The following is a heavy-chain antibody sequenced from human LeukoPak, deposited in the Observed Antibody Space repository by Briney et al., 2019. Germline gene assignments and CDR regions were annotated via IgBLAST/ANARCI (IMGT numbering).Heavy chain of an antibody. D-gene: IGHD6-19*01. CDR3: AKDMDSSGWYAY. J-gene: IGHJ4*02. CDR2: ISYHGIYK. V-gene: IGHV3-30*18. Sequence: QPGRTLRLSCAASGFTFSNYGMHWVRQAQGKGVELLPVISYHGIYKYYPDSVNGRFTISRDNSNNTLYLQMNSLRAEDSALYYCAKDMDSSGWYAYWGQGTLVTVSS. CDR1: GFTFSNYG.